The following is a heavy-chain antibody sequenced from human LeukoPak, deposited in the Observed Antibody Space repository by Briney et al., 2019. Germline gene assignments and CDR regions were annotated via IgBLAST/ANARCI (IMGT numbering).Heavy chain of an antibody. J-gene: IGHJ5*02. CDR2: INHSGST. CDR1: GGSFSGYY. D-gene: IGHD2-15*01. CDR3: ARDIAEPMWDWFDP. V-gene: IGHV4-34*01. Sequence: PSETLSLTCAVYGGSFSGYYWSWIRQPPGKGLEWIGEINHSGSTNYNPSLKSRVTISVDTSKNQFSLKLSSVTAADTAVYYCARDIAEPMWDWFDPWGQGTLVTVSS.